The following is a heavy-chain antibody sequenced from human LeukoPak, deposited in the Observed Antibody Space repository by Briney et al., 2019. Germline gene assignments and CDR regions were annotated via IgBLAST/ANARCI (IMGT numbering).Heavy chain of an antibody. D-gene: IGHD3-10*01. CDR1: GGTFSSYA. J-gene: IGHJ4*02. CDR2: IIPIFGTA. V-gene: IGHV1-69*05. Sequence: SVKVSCKASGGTFSSYAISWVRQAPGQGLEWMGGIIPIFGTANYAQKFQGRVTITTDESTSTAYMELSSLRSEDTAVYYCASSMYGSGSYEGYWGQGTLVTVSS. CDR3: ASSMYGSGSYEGY.